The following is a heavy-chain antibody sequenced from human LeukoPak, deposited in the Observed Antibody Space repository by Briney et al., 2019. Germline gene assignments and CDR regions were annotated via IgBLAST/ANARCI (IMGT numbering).Heavy chain of an antibody. D-gene: IGHD6-19*01. V-gene: IGHV4-59*01. CDR2: IYYSGST. CDR3: ARVKAGTLFDY. J-gene: IGHJ4*02. CDR1: GGSISSYY. Sequence: SETLSLTCTVSGGSISSYYWSWIRQPPGKGLEWIGYIYYSGSTNHNPSLKSRVTISVDTSKNQFSLKLSSVTAADTAVYYCARVKAGTLFDYWGQGTLVTVSS.